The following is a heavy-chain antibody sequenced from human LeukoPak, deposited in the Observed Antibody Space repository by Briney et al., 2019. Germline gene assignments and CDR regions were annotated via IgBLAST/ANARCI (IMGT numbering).Heavy chain of an antibody. D-gene: IGHD3-16*02. CDR2: ISAYNGNT. Sequence: ASVKVSCKASGYTFTSYGISWVRQAPGQGLEWMGWISAYNGNTNYAQKLQGRVTMTTDTSTSTAYMELRSLRSDDTAVYYCARAMITFGGVIVHYFDYWGQGTLVTVSS. J-gene: IGHJ4*02. V-gene: IGHV1-18*01. CDR1: GYTFTSYG. CDR3: ARAMITFGGVIVHYFDY.